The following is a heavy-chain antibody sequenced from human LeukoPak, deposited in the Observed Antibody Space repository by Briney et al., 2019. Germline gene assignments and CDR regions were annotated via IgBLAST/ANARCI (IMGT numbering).Heavy chain of an antibody. V-gene: IGHV4-61*02. Sequence: PSQTLSLTCTVSGGSISSGSYYWSWIRQPAGKGLEWIGRIYTSGSTNYNPSLKSRVTISVDTSKNQFSLKLSSVTAADTAVYYCARGDVTMVRGVKRYYYYYMDVWGKGTTVTVSS. CDR2: IYTSGST. CDR3: ARGDVTMVRGVKRYYYYYMDV. D-gene: IGHD3-10*01. J-gene: IGHJ6*03. CDR1: GGSISSGSYY.